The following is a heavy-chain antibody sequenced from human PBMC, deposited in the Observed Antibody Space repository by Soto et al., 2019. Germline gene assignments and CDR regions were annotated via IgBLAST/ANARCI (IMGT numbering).Heavy chain of an antibody. V-gene: IGHV1-8*02. CDR1: GYTFVNFD. CDR3: ARMESFGTLNWFDP. D-gene: IGHD3-16*01. Sequence: SVKVSCKASGYTFVNFDISWVRQAAGQGPEWLGWMNPGSGKTGYASKFQGRVAMTRDASTGTSHLELSSLTSDDTAVYYCARMESFGTLNWFDPWGQGTQVTVSS. J-gene: IGHJ5*02. CDR2: MNPGSGKT.